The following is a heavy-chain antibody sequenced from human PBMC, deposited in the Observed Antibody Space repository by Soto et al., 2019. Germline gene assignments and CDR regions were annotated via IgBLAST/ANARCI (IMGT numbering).Heavy chain of an antibody. Sequence: PWGSLRLTCTAPGVTLRSYWMHWARQAPGRGLVWVSRINPEETTISYADSVRGRFTISRDNARDTVFLQMNSLGVEDTAVYYCGRGAYGDPVDSWGQGTMVTVSS. CDR1: GVTLRSYW. D-gene: IGHD4-17*01. V-gene: IGHV3-74*01. J-gene: IGHJ4*02. CDR2: INPEETTI. CDR3: GRGAYGDPVDS.